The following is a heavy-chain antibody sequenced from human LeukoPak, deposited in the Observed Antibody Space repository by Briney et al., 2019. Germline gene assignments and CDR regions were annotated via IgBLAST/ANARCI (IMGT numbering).Heavy chain of an antibody. CDR2: ISSSGSTI. CDR1: GFTFSSYE. V-gene: IGHV3-48*03. D-gene: IGHD4-11*01. Sequence: GGSLRLSCAASGFTFSSYEMNWVRQAPRKGLELVSYISSSGSTIYYANSVKGRFTISRDNSKNTLYLQMNSLRAEDTAVYYCAKDLDDYSSVWGQGTLVTVSS. J-gene: IGHJ4*02. CDR3: AKDLDDYSSV.